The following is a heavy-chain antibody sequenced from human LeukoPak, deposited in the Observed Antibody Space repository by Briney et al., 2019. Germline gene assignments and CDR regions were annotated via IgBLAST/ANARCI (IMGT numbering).Heavy chain of an antibody. CDR3: ARPHPLFYYFDY. Sequence: PSETLSLTCTVSGGSISSYYWGWIRQPPGKGLEWIGSIYYSGSTYYNPSLKSRVTISVDTSKNQFSLKLSSVTAADTAVYYCARPHPLFYYFDYWGQGTLVTVSS. CDR1: GGSISSYY. V-gene: IGHV4-39*01. J-gene: IGHJ4*02. D-gene: IGHD2-21*01. CDR2: IYYSGST.